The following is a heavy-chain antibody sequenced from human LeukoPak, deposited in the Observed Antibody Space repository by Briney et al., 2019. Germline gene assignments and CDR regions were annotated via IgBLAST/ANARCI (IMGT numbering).Heavy chain of an antibody. Sequence: PGRSLRLSCAASGFTFSSYGMHWVRQAPGKGLEWVAVISYDGSNKYYADSVKGRFTISRDNSKNTLYLQMNSLRAEDTAVYYCAKDSRETYYYGSTYYGMDVWGQGTTVTVSS. CDR3: AKDSRETYYYGSTYYGMDV. D-gene: IGHD3-10*01. CDR2: ISYDGSNK. CDR1: GFTFSSYG. V-gene: IGHV3-30*18. J-gene: IGHJ6*02.